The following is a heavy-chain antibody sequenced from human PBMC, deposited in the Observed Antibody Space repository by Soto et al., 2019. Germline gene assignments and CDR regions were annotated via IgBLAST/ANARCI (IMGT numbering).Heavy chain of an antibody. V-gene: IGHV3-72*01. CDR3: ARGLSMIGDAFDI. J-gene: IGHJ3*02. D-gene: IGHD3-22*01. Sequence: EVQLVESGGGLGQPGGSLRLSCAASGFTFSDHYMDWVRQAPGKGLEWFGRIRNKASGYTTEYAASVKGRFTISRDDSENSLYLQMNGLKTEDTAVYYCARGLSMIGDAFDIWGQGTMVTVSS. CDR1: GFTFSDHY. CDR2: IRNKASGYTT.